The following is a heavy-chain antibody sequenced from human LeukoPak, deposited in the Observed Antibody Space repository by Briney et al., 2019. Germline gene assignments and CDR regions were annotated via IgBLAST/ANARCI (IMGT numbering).Heavy chain of an antibody. CDR3: ALYCSGGSCYSMGGAFDI. CDR2: ISGNGDST. V-gene: IGHV3-23*01. D-gene: IGHD2-15*01. J-gene: IGHJ3*02. CDR1: GFTFRRYD. Sequence: PGGSLRLSCAASGFTFRRYDMSWVRQAPGKGLEWVSAISGNGDSTYYVDSVKGQFTISRDNSKNTLYLQMNSLRAEDTAVYYCALYCSGGSCYSMGGAFDIWGQGTVVTVSS.